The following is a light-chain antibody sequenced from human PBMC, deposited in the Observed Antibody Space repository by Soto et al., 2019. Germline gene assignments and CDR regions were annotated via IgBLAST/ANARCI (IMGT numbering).Light chain of an antibody. CDR2: AAS. V-gene: IGKV1-5*01. J-gene: IGKJ1*01. Sequence: GDRVTITCRASQSISDSLAWYQQKPGKAPKLLIYAASSLQSGVPSRFSGSGSGTEFTLTITSLQPDDFATYYCQQYNSYSPKTFGQGTRWIS. CDR3: QQYNSYSPKT. CDR1: QSISDS.